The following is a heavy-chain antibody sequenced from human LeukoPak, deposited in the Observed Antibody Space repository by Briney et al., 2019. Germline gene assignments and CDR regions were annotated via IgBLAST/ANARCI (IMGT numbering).Heavy chain of an antibody. CDR2: INPNNGDT. CDR1: GYTFTGYH. Sequence: ASVKVSCKASGYTFTGYHVHWVRQAPGQGLEWMGQINPNNGDTTYAERFQGRVTVTRDTSITTAYMELSRLNSDDTAVYYCASAQNYYDNSLDYWGQGTLVIVSS. V-gene: IGHV1-2*06. CDR3: ASAQNYYDNSLDY. D-gene: IGHD3-22*01. J-gene: IGHJ4*02.